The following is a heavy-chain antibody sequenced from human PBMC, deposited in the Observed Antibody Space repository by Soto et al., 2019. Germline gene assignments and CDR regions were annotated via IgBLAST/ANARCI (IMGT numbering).Heavy chain of an antibody. D-gene: IGHD5-18*01. CDR2: IYYSGST. Sequence: SETLSLTCTVSGGSISSGDYYWSWIRQPPGKGLEWIGYIYYSGSTYYNPSLKSRVTISVDTSKNQFSLKLSSVTAADTAVYYCARAGGERGYSLFDPWGQGTLVTVSS. J-gene: IGHJ5*02. CDR1: GGSISSGDYY. CDR3: ARAGGERGYSLFDP. V-gene: IGHV4-30-4*01.